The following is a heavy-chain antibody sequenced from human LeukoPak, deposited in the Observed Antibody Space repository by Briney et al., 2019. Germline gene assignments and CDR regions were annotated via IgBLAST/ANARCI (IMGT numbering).Heavy chain of an antibody. CDR1: GGSISSYY. CDR3: ARRRGSSSYNWFDP. J-gene: IGHJ5*02. Sequence: SETLSLTCTVSGGSISSYYWSWIRQPPGKGLEWIGYIYYSGSTNYNPSLKSRVTISVDTSKNQFSLKLSSVTAADTAMYYCARRRGSSSYNWFDPWGQGTLVTVSS. D-gene: IGHD6-13*01. CDR2: IYYSGST. V-gene: IGHV4-59*08.